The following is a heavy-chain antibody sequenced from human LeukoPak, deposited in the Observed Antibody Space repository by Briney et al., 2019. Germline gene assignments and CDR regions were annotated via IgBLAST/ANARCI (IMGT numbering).Heavy chain of an antibody. V-gene: IGHV3-30*04. D-gene: IGHD6-13*01. CDR1: GFTFSSYA. Sequence: GGSLRLSCAASGFTFSSYAMHWVRQAPGKGLEWVAVISYDGSNKYYADSVKGRFTISRDNSKNTLYLQMNRLRTEDTAVYYCARDQAATLFDYWGQGTLVTVPS. CDR2: ISYDGSNK. CDR3: ARDQAATLFDY. J-gene: IGHJ4*02.